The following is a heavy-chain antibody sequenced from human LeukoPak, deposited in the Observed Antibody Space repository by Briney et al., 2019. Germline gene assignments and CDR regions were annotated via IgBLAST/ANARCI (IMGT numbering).Heavy chain of an antibody. CDR2: ISPSGDIT. J-gene: IGHJ3*02. CDR1: GFTFSNHG. V-gene: IGHV3-23*01. CDR3: ATFYGSGKGGAFDI. D-gene: IGHD3-10*01. Sequence: PGGSLRLSCAASGFTFSNHGMNWVRQAPGKGLEWVSGISPSGDITYYADSVKGRFTISRDNSKNTLSLQMNSLRAEDTAVYYCATFYGSGKGGAFDIWGQGTMVTVSS.